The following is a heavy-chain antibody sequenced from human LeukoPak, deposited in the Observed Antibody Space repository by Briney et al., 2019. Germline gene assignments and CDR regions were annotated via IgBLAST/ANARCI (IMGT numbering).Heavy chain of an antibody. CDR1: GGSFSGYY. CDR2: INHSGST. D-gene: IGHD6-6*01. V-gene: IGHV4-34*01. Sequence: PSETLSLTCAVYGGSFSGYYWSWIRQPPGKGLEWIGEINHSGSTNYNPSLKSRVTISVDTSKNQFSLKLSSVTAADTAVYYCARELIDPPDLYSSSVLDAFDIWGQGTMVTVSS. CDR3: ARELIDPPDLYSSSVLDAFDI. J-gene: IGHJ3*02.